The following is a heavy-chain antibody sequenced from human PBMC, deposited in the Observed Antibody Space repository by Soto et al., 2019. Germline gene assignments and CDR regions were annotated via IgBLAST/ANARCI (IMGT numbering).Heavy chain of an antibody. V-gene: IGHV4-34*01. J-gene: IGHJ4*02. CDR1: GGSFSGYY. CDR2: INHSGST. Sequence: SETLSLTCAVYGGSFSGYYWSWIRQPPGKGLEWIGEINHSGSTYYNPSLKSRVTISVDTSKNQFSLKLSSVTAADTAVYYCARAFGNDYGDYDFDYWGQGTLVTVSS. CDR3: ARAFGNDYGDYDFDY. D-gene: IGHD4-17*01.